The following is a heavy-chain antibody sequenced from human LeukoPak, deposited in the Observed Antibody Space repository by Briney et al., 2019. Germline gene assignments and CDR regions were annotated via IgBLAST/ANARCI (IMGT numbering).Heavy chain of an antibody. V-gene: IGHV5-10-1*01. D-gene: IGHD3-9*01. CDR2: IDPSDSYT. CDR3: ARVGTFDWSYYYYYGMDV. J-gene: IGHJ6*02. CDR1: GYRFTNYW. Sequence: GQSLQLSCKGSGYRFTNYWISWVRQMPGKGLEWMGRIDPSDSYTKYSPSFQGHVTISGDKSISTVYLQWSSPKASDTAMYFCARVGTFDWSYYYYYGMDVWGQGTTVTVS.